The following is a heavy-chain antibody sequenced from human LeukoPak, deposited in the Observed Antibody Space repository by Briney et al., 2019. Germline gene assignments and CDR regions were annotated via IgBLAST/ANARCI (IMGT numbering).Heavy chain of an antibody. V-gene: IGHV1-2*04. CDR3: ARGACSSTSCFYFDY. Sequence: AASVKVSCKASGYTFTGYYMHWVRQAPGQGLEWMGWIKPNSGGTNYAQKFQGWVTMTRDTSISTAYMELSRLRSDDTAVYYCARGACSSTSCFYFDYWGQGTLVTVSS. D-gene: IGHD2-2*01. CDR1: GYTFTGYY. CDR2: IKPNSGGT. J-gene: IGHJ4*02.